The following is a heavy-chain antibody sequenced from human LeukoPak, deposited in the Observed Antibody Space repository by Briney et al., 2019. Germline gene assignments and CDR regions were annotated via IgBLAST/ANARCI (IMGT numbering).Heavy chain of an antibody. CDR3: ARGNYYGMDV. V-gene: IGHV3-74*03. Sequence: GGSLRLSCAASGSTFSKFWMHWVRQAPGKGLEWVSGINRDGSTTTYADSVKGRFTVSRDNAKNTLYLQMNSLRAEDTAVYYCARGNYYGMDVWGQGTTVTVSS. D-gene: IGHD2/OR15-2a*01. J-gene: IGHJ6*02. CDR1: GSTFSKFW. CDR2: INRDGSTT.